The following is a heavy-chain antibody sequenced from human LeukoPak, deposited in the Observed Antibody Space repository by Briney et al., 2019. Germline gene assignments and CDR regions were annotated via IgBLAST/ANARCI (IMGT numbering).Heavy chain of an antibody. V-gene: IGHV3-7*02. CDR2: IKQDGSEK. CDR3: ARGGLVVPATPSFDS. Sequence: GGSLRLSCAASGFTFSNYWMGWVRQAPGKGLEWVANIKQDGSEKDFVDSVKGRFTISRDNAKNSLYLQMNSLRAEDTAVYYCARGGLVVPATPSFDSWGQGTLVTVSS. J-gene: IGHJ4*02. D-gene: IGHD2-15*01. CDR1: GFTFSNYW.